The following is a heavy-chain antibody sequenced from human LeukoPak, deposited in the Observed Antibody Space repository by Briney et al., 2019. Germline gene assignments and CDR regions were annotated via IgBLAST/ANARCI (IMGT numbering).Heavy chain of an antibody. D-gene: IGHD5-12*01. CDR1: GFTFSSYA. J-gene: IGHJ4*02. V-gene: IGHV3-30*04. CDR3: ARDQLAYSGYDTLFAY. CDR2: ISYDGGNK. Sequence: GGSLRLSCEASGFTFSSYAVHWVRQAPGKGLEWVAVISYDGGNKFYADSVKGRFTISRDNSKNTLDLQMSSLRAEDTAIYYCARDQLAYSGYDTLFAYWGQGTPVTVSS.